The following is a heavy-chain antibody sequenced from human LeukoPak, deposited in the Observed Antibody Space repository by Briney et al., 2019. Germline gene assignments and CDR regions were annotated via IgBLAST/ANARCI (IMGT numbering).Heavy chain of an antibody. J-gene: IGHJ4*02. CDR3: ARRRAVAGPYFDY. CDR1: GGSISSSNW. D-gene: IGHD6-19*01. Sequence: SETLSLTSAVSGGSISSSNWWSWVRQPPGKGLEWIGEIYHSGSTNYNPSLKSRVTISVDKSKNQFSLKLSSVTAADTAVYYCARRRAVAGPYFDYWGQGTLVTVSS. CDR2: IYHSGST. V-gene: IGHV4-4*02.